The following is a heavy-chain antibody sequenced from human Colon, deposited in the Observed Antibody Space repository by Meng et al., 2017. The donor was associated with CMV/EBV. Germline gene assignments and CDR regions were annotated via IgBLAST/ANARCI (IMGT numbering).Heavy chain of an antibody. Sequence: GRSLRLSCAASGFTFSSYWMTWVRQAPGKGLEWVVNIKQDGSETHYVDSVKGRFTVSRDNAKNSVYLQMNNLGAEDTAVYYCTRLGGSKPFDYWGQGTLVTVSS. D-gene: IGHD3-16*01. CDR1: GFTFSSYW. CDR2: IKQDGSET. CDR3: TRLGGSKPFDY. J-gene: IGHJ4*02. V-gene: IGHV3-7*01.